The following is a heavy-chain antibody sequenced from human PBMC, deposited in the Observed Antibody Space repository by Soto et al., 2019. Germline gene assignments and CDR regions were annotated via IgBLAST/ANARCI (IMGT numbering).Heavy chain of an antibody. J-gene: IGHJ6*03. Sequence: EVQLVESGGGVVRPGGSLRLSCAASGFTFDDYGMSWVRQPPGKGLEWGSGINWSGGSTSYGDSVRGRFTISRDNAKNSLYLQMNSLRAEDTALYHCARWRRCSGTSCYPYYYYYMDVWGKGTTVTVSS. CDR1: GFTFDDYG. V-gene: IGHV3-20*01. D-gene: IGHD2-2*01. CDR3: ARWRRCSGTSCYPYYYYYMDV. CDR2: INWSGGST.